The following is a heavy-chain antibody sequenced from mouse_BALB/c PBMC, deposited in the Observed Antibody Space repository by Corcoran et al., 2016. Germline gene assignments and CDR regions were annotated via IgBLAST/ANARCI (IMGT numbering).Heavy chain of an antibody. J-gene: IGHJ3*01. CDR3: ARRDTVVAEAY. CDR1: GYTFTNYG. Sequence: QIQLVQSGPELKKSGETVKISCKASGYTFTNYGMNWVKQAPGKGLKWMGWINTYTGEPTYADDFKGRFAFSLETSASTAYLQINNLKNEDTATYFCARRDTVVAEAYWGQGTLVTVSA. V-gene: IGHV9-3-1*01. D-gene: IGHD1-1*01. CDR2: INTYTGEP.